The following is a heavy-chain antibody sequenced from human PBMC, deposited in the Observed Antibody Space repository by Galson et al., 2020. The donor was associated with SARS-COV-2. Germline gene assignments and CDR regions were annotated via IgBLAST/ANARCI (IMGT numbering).Heavy chain of an antibody. CDR1: GFTFNTYF. CDR2: ITSTSSRK. V-gene: IGHV3-21*06. Sequence: GESLKISCAASGFTFNTYFMNWVRQAPGKGLDWVSSITSTSSRKYYADSVKGRFTISRDNAKNSLYLEMDSLRAEDTAVYYCARIGYSSSSGREYYFDSWGQGTLVTVSS. CDR3: ARIGYSSSSGREYYFDS. D-gene: IGHD5-18*01. J-gene: IGHJ4*02.